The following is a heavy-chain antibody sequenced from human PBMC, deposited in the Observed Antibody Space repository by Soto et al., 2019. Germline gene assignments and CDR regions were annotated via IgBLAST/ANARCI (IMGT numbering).Heavy chain of an antibody. J-gene: IGHJ3*01. V-gene: IGHV3-23*01. CDR2: ISGSGGST. CDR3: ANPAL. Sequence: AGGCLRPSCAASGFTFSSSAMGCVRQATGKGLEWVSAISGSGGSTYYADSVKGRFTISRDNSKNTLYLQMNSLRAEDTAVYYCANPALWGQGTMVTVSS. CDR1: GFTFSSSA.